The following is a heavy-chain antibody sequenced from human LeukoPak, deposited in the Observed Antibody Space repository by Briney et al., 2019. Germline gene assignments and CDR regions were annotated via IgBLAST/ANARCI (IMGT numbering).Heavy chain of an antibody. V-gene: IGHV1-2*02. CDR3: ARDDYSNLRQGEGAFDI. CDR2: INPNSGGT. D-gene: IGHD4-11*01. CDR1: GYTFTGYY. J-gene: IGHJ3*02. Sequence: ASVKVSCKASGYTFTGYYMHWVRQAPGQGLEWMGWINPNSGGTNYAQKFQGRVTMTRDTSISTAYMELSRLRSEDTAVYYCARDDYSNLRQGEGAFDIWDQGTMVTVSS.